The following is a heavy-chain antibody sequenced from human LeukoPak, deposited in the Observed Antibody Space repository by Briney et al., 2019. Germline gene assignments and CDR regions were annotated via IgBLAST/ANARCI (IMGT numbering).Heavy chain of an antibody. CDR3: AKAGLWFGEFKFDY. J-gene: IGHJ4*02. D-gene: IGHD3-10*01. V-gene: IGHV3-7*03. CDR1: GFRLSSYW. Sequence: GGSLRLSCAGSGFRLSSYWMTWVRQAPGKGLEWVANIKQDGSEKYYVDSVEGRFSISRDNAQNSVFLQMNSLRAEDTAVYYCAKAGLWFGEFKFDYWGQGTLVTVSS. CDR2: IKQDGSEK.